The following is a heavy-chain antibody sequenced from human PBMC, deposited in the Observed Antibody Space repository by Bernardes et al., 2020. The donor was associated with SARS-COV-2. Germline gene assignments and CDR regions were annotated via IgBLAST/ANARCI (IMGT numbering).Heavy chain of an antibody. CDR2: ISYDGSNK. Sequence: GGSLRLSCAASGFTFSSYAMHWVRQAPGKGLEWVAVISYDGSNKYYADSVKGRFTISRDNSKNTLYLQMNSLRAEDTAVYYCARGHIVVVTAIPVDYWGQGTLVTVSS. D-gene: IGHD2-21*02. CDR3: ARGHIVVVTAIPVDY. CDR1: GFTFSSYA. V-gene: IGHV3-30-3*01. J-gene: IGHJ4*02.